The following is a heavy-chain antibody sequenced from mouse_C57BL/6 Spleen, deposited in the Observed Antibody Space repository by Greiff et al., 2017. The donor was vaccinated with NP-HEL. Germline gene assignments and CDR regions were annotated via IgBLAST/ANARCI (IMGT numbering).Heavy chain of an antibody. V-gene: IGHV5-17*01. CDR2: ISSGSSTI. J-gene: IGHJ1*03. D-gene: IGHD1-1*01. Sequence: EVKLVESGGGLVKPGGSLKLSCAASGFTFSDYGMHWVRQAPEKGLEWVAYISSGSSTIYYADTVKGRFTISRDNAKNTLFLQMPSLRSEDTAMYYCARTSSYWYFDVWGTGTTVTVSS. CDR3: ARTSSYWYFDV. CDR1: GFTFSDYG.